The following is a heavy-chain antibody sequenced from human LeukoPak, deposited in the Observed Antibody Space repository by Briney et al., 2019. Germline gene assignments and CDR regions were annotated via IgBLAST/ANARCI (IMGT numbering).Heavy chain of an antibody. D-gene: IGHD2-21*02. Sequence: SETLSLTCAVYGGSFSGYYWSWIRQPPGKGLEWIGYIYHSGSTYYNPSLKSRVTISVDRSKNQFSLKLSSVTAADTAVYYCASRSDLSDAFDIWGQGTMVTVSS. J-gene: IGHJ3*02. CDR3: ASRSDLSDAFDI. V-gene: IGHV4-30-2*01. CDR2: IYHSGST. CDR1: GGSFSGYY.